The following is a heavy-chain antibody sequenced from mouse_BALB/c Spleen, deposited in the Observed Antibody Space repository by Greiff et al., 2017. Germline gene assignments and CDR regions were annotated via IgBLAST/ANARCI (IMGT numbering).Heavy chain of an antibody. V-gene: IGHV3-8*02. D-gene: IGHD2-2*01. J-gene: IGHJ4*01. CDR3: ARSPYGYYYYAMDY. CDR2: ISYSGST. CDR1: GDSITSGY. Sequence: EVKLVESGPSLVKPSQTLSLTCSVTGDSITSGYWNWIRKFPGNKLEYMGYISYSGSTYYNPSLKSRISITRDTSKNQYYLQLNSVTTEDTATYYCARSPYGYYYYAMDYWGQGTSVTVSS.